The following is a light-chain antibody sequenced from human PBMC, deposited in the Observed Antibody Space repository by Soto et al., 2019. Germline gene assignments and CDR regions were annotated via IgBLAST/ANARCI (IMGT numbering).Light chain of an antibody. Sequence: EIVLTQSPGTLSLSPGERATRSCRASQSVSSSYLAWYQQKPGQAPRLLIYGASSRATGIPDRFSGSGSGTDFTLTISRLEPEDFAVYYCQQYGSSPPGVSFGPGTKVDIK. CDR3: QQYGSSPPGVS. CDR2: GAS. V-gene: IGKV3-20*01. CDR1: QSVSSSY. J-gene: IGKJ3*01.